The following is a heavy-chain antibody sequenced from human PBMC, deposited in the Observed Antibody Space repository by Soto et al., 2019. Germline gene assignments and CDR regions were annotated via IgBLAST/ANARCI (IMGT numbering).Heavy chain of an antibody. Sequence: PSETLALTCNVSCGSISGYYCIWIRQSPGKGLEYIGYIYYRGSTNYNSSLKSRVTMSVDTSRNQFSLKMNSVTAADTAVYYCARQQLLPFYYALDVWGQGTTVTVSS. CDR1: CGSISGYY. CDR2: IYYRGST. CDR3: ARQQLLPFYYALDV. V-gene: IGHV4-59*01. J-gene: IGHJ6*02. D-gene: IGHD1-26*01.